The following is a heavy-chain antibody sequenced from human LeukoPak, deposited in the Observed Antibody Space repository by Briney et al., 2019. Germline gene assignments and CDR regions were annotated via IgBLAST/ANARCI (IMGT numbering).Heavy chain of an antibody. V-gene: IGHV1-2*04. CDR3: ARGGELRYFDWLLSGAFDI. CDR1: GYTFTGYY. CDR2: INPNSGGT. Sequence: ASVKVSCKASGYTFTGYYMHWVRQAPGQGLEWMGWINPNSGGTNYAQKFQGWVTMTRDTSISTAYMELSRLRSDDTAVYYCARGGELRYFDWLLSGAFDIWGQGTMVTVSS. D-gene: IGHD3-9*01. J-gene: IGHJ3*02.